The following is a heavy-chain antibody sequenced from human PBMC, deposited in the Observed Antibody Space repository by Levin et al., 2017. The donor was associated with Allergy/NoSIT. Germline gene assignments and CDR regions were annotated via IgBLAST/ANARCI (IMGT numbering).Heavy chain of an antibody. V-gene: IGHV4-31*03. CDR1: GGSLSSSGYH. J-gene: IGHJ4*02. CDR3: AREDGYVFDY. D-gene: IGHD5-24*01. CDR2: IYHSGST. Sequence: SETLSLNCTVSGGSLSSSGYHWTWIRQHPGQGLEWIGYIYHSGSTSSNPSLKSRVTISADTSKKQFSLTLNSVTAADTAIYYCAREDGYVFDYWGQGTLVTVSS.